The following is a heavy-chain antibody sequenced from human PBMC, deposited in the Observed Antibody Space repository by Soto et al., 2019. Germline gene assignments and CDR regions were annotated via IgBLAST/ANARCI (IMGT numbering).Heavy chain of an antibody. CDR2: ISGSGGST. CDR3: ASAWHYGDYEVTVNDY. V-gene: IGHV3-23*01. J-gene: IGHJ4*02. D-gene: IGHD4-17*01. CDR1: GFTFSSYA. Sequence: EVQLLESGGGLVQPGGSLRLSCAASGFTFSSYAMSWVRQAPGKGLEWVSAISGSGGSTYYADSVKGRFTISRDNSKNTLYLQMNRLRAEDTAVYYCASAWHYGDYEVTVNDYWGQGTLVTVSS.